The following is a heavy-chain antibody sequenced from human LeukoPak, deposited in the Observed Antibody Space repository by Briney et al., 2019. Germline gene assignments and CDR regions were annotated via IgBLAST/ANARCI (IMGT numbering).Heavy chain of an antibody. V-gene: IGHV1-3*01. CDR2: INAGNGNT. Sequence: ASVNVSCKSSGSTFTIYAMHWVRQAHGQRLEWMGWINAGNGNTKYSQKFQGKVTITRDTSASTAYMELSSLRSEDTAVYYCARASPTLFRGYSGYLKYYYYGMDVWGKGTTVTVSS. CDR1: GSTFTIYA. D-gene: IGHD5-12*01. CDR3: ARASPTLFRGYSGYLKYYYYGMDV. J-gene: IGHJ6*04.